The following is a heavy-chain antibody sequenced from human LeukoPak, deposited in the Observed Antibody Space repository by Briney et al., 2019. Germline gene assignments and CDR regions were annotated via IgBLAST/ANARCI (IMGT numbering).Heavy chain of an antibody. Sequence: ASSKAPGDTPSTFDMNWARPGPPQGREWVGWMNPNSDQRAFAQKFQGRITMTRDTSISTSDMELSSLTSEDTAVYYCARGLGPRTNYYYLDYWGQGTLLIVSS. CDR3: ARGLGPRTNYYYLDY. J-gene: IGHJ4*02. CDR2: MNPNSDQR. CDR1: GDTPSTFD. D-gene: IGHD5-24*01. V-gene: IGHV1-8*01.